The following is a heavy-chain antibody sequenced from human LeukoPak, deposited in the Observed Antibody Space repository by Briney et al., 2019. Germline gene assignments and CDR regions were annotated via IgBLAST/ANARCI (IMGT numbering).Heavy chain of an antibody. CDR3: AKLGAYFSSWYGFFDY. CDR1: GYSFTNYW. Sequence: GESLKISCKGSGYSFTNYWIGWVRQMPGKGLEWMGTIHPGDSDTRYSPSFQGQVTISADKSISTAYLQWSSLKGSDTAMYYCAKLGAYFSSWYGFFDYWGQGTLVTVSS. J-gene: IGHJ4*02. V-gene: IGHV5-51*01. CDR2: IHPGDSDT. D-gene: IGHD6-13*01.